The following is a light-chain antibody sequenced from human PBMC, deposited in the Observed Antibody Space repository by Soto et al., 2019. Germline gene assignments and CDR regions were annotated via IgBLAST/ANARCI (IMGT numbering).Light chain of an antibody. Sequence: DIQMTQSPSTLSASVGDRVTLTCRASRSITTWLAWFQQKPGKAPKLLIYDASNLESGVPSRFSGSGSGTEFTLSISSLQPDDFGTYYCQQDSTDPFTFGPGTIVDLK. CDR3: QQDSTDPFT. V-gene: IGKV1-5*01. CDR2: DAS. J-gene: IGKJ3*01. CDR1: RSITTW.